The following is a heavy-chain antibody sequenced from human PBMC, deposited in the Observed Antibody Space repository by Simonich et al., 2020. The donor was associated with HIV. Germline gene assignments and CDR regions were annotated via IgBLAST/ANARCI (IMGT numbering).Heavy chain of an antibody. CDR3: ARGWASMDV. J-gene: IGHJ6*02. D-gene: IGHD1-26*01. CDR1: GFTFSNYW. CDR2: IRQDGGEK. Sequence: EVQLVESGGGLVQPGGSLRLSCAVSGFTFSNYWMTWVRQAPGKGLGWVANIRQDGGEKYYVDSVKGRFSISRDNAKNSLYLQMNSLRAEDTAVYYCARGWASMDVWGQGTTVTISS. V-gene: IGHV3-7*01.